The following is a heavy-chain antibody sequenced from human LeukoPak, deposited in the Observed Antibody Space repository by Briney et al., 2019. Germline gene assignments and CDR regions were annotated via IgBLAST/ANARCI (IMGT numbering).Heavy chain of an antibody. CDR1: GFTFSSYG. D-gene: IGHD4-23*01. V-gene: IGHV3-30*02. CDR2: IRYDGSNK. Sequence: PGGSLRLSCAASGFTFSSYGMHWVRQAPGKGLEWVAFIRYDGSNKYYADSVKGRFTISRDNSKNTLYLQMNSLRAEDTAVYYCAKVLRQHGGNSVNYWGQGTLVTVSS. CDR3: AKVLRQHGGNSVNY. J-gene: IGHJ4*02.